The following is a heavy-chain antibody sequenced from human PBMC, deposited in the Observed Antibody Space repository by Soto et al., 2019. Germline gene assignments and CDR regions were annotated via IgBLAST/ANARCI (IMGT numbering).Heavy chain of an antibody. CDR1: GFTFSRSW. J-gene: IGHJ3*02. Sequence: EVQLEEFGGGLVQPGGSLRLSCAASGFTFSRSWMSWVRQAPGKGLEWVAKIKEDGSEKHYVDSVKGRFTISRDNAENLLFLQMNRLRVEVTAVYYCARALAFHAFDMWGTGTMVTVSS. CDR3: ARALAFHAFDM. CDR2: IKEDGSEK. V-gene: IGHV3-7*04.